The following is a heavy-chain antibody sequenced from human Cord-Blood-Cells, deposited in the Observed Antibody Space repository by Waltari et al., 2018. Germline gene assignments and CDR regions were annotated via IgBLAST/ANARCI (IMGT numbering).Heavy chain of an antibody. CDR3: ARDRQFGRNYDILTGYYY. CDR2: IIPIFGTA. CDR1: SYA. V-gene: IGHV1-69*05. J-gene: IGHJ4*02. D-gene: IGHD3-9*01. Sequence: SYAISWVRQAPGQGLEWMGGIIPIFGTANYAQKFQGRVTITTDESTSTAYMELSSLRSEDTAVYCCARDRQFGRNYDILTGYYYWGQGTLVTVSS.